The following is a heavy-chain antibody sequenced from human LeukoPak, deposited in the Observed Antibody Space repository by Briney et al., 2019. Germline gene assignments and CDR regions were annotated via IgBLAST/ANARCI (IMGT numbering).Heavy chain of an antibody. CDR2: IWYDGTDK. J-gene: IGHJ4*02. V-gene: IGHV3-33*01. CDR3: AGELHLALLN. Sequence: PGGSLRLSCAASGFTFRGYGMHWVRQAPGKGLEWVAVIWYDGTDKYYADSVKGRFTISRDNSKNTLYLRMDSLRADDTAVYSCAGELHLALLNWGQGTLVTVSS. CDR1: GFTFRGYG. D-gene: IGHD2-21*01.